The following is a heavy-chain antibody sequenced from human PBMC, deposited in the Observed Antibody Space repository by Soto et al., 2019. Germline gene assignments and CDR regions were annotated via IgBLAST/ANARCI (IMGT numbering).Heavy chain of an antibody. J-gene: IGHJ4*02. CDR3: ARISRDGYHYLDY. CDR2: IFSNDEK. V-gene: IGHV2-26*01. D-gene: IGHD5-12*01. CDR1: GFSLSNSKMG. Sequence: QVTLKESGPVLVKPTETLTLTCTVSGFSLSNSKMGVTWIRQPPGKALEWLAHIFSNDEKSYSTSLKSRLTISKDTSKSQVILTMTYMDPVDTATYYCARISRDGYHYLDYWGQGTLVTVSS.